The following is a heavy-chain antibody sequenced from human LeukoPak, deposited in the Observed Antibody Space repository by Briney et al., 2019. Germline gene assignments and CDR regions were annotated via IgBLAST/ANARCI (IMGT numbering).Heavy chain of an antibody. CDR3: ARLSTSYYDSSGYDDY. CDR2: IKQDGSEK. V-gene: IGHV3-7*01. CDR1: GFTFSSYA. D-gene: IGHD3-22*01. J-gene: IGHJ4*02. Sequence: GGSLRLSCAASGFTFSSYAMSWVRQAPGKGLEWVANIKQDGSEKYYVDSVKGRFTISRDNAKNSLYLQMNSLRAEDTAVYYCARLSTSYYDSSGYDDYWGQGTLVTVSS.